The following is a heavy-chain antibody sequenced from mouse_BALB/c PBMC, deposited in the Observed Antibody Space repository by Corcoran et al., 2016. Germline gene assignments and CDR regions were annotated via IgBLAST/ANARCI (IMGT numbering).Heavy chain of an antibody. J-gene: IGHJ4*01. CDR2: INPNNGGT. Sequence: EVLLQQSGPELVKPGASVKIPCKASGYTFTDYNMDWVKQSHGKSLEWIGDINPNNGGTIYNQKFKGKATLTVDKSSSTAYMELRSLTSEDTAVYYCARSPFYYDYDGYYAMDYWGQGTSVTVSS. D-gene: IGHD2-4*01. V-gene: IGHV1-18*01. CDR1: GYTFTDYN. CDR3: ARSPFYYDYDGYYAMDY.